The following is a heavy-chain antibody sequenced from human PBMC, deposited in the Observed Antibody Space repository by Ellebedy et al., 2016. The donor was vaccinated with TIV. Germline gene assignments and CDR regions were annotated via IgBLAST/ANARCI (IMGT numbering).Heavy chain of an antibody. CDR3: ARVYCSGATCPAAFDI. CDR2: TWTDASKD. V-gene: IGHV3-30-3*01. Sequence: GESLKISCAASGFTLSDYNMHWVRHVPGRGLEWVGVTWTDASKDYYADSVKGRFTISRDNAKNTLFLQMNSLRAEETALYYCARVYCSGATCPAAFDIWGQGTMVTVSS. D-gene: IGHD2-15*01. CDR1: GFTLSDYN. J-gene: IGHJ3*02.